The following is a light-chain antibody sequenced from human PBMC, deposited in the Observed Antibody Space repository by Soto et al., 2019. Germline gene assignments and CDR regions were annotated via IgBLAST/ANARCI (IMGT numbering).Light chain of an antibody. CDR3: MQATQFPYT. CDR1: QRLVHSNGNTY. CDR2: ELS. J-gene: IGKJ2*01. Sequence: DIVMTQTPLSSPVTLGQPASISCRSSQRLVHSNGNTYLSWLQQRPGQPPRLLIYELSNRFSGVPDRVSGSGAGTYFTLKITRVEAEDVGIYYCMQATQFPYTFGRGTRLEIK. V-gene: IGKV2-24*01.